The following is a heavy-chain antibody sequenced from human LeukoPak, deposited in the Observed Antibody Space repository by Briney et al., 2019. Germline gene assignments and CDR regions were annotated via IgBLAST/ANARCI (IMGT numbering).Heavy chain of an antibody. J-gene: IGHJ4*02. Sequence: GGSLRLSCAASGFTFSSYAMSWVRQAPGKGLDWVSLISRGGDVTYYADSVKGRFTISRDSSKTTLYLQMHSLRAEDTAVYYCAARPGEVAVPYDYWGQGTLVTVSS. V-gene: IGHV3-23*01. CDR3: AARPGEVAVPYDY. CDR1: GFTFSSYA. CDR2: ISRGGDVT. D-gene: IGHD2-15*01.